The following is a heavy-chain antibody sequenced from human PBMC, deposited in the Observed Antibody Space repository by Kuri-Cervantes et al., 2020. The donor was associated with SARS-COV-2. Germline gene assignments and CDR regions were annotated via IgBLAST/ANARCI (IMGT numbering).Heavy chain of an antibody. Sequence: GGSLRLSCAASGFTFSSYDMHWVRQATGKGLEWVSAIGTAGDTYYPGSVKGRFTISRENAKNSLYLQMNSLRAGDTAVYYCARGLDSQGWLDPWGQGTLVTVSS. V-gene: IGHV3-13*04. J-gene: IGHJ5*02. D-gene: IGHD2-2*03. CDR3: ARGLDSQGWLDP. CDR1: GFTFSSYD. CDR2: IGTAGDT.